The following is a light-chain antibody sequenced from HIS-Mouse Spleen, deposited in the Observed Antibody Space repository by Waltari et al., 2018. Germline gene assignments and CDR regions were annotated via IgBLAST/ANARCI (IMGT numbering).Light chain of an antibody. CDR1: SSDVGGSTY. V-gene: IGLV2-11*01. J-gene: IGLJ2*01. CDR3: CSYAGSYTLV. Sequence: QSALTQPRSVSGSPGQSVTISCTGTSSDVGGSTYVSWYPQPPGKAPKLMIYDVSKRPSGVPDRFSGSKSGNTASLTISGLQAEDEADYYCCSYAGSYTLVFGGGTKLTVL. CDR2: DVS.